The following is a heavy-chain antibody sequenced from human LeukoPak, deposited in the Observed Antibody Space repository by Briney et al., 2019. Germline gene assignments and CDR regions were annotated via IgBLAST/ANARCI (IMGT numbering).Heavy chain of an antibody. D-gene: IGHD2-2*01. V-gene: IGHV4-31*03. Sequence: SETLSLTCTVSGGSISSGGYYWSWIGQHPGKGLEWIGYIYYSGSTCYNPSLKSRVTISVDTSKNQFSLKLSSVTAADTAVYYCARGLSYFDYWGQGTLVTVYS. J-gene: IGHJ4*02. CDR3: ARGLSYFDY. CDR1: GGSISSGGYY. CDR2: IYYSGST.